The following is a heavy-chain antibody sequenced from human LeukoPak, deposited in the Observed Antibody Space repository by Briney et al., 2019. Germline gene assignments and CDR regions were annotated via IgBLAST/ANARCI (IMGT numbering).Heavy chain of an antibody. CDR2: IRYDADNK. J-gene: IGHJ4*02. V-gene: IGHV3-30*02. Sequence: PGGSLRLSCAASGFTFSTYGMHWVRQAPGKGLEWVAFIRYDADNKNYADSVRGRFTISRDNSKNTLFLQMNSLRAEDTAVYYCAKALGGYYYFDFWGQGTLVTVSS. CDR1: GFTFSTYG. CDR3: AKALGGYYYFDF. D-gene: IGHD2-21*02.